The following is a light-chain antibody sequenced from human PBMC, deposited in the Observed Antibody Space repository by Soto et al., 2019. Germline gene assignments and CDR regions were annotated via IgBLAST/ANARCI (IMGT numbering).Light chain of an antibody. CDR2: ATS. J-gene: IGKJ4*01. CDR3: QQYGDWPLT. CDR1: QSVGNN. Sequence: EIVLTQSPATLSVSPGERATLSCRASQSVGNNFAWYQQKPGQAPRLLIFATSTRATGVPARFRGSGSGTEFTLTISSLQSEDFAVCYCQQYGDWPLTFGGGAKVEIE. V-gene: IGKV3-15*01.